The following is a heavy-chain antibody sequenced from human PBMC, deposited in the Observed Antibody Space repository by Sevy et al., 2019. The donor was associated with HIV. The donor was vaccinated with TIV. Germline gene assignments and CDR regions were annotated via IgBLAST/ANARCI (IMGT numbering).Heavy chain of an antibody. D-gene: IGHD5-18*01. V-gene: IGHV4-59*01. Sequence: SETLSLTCTVSGGSITSNYWSWIRQPPGKGLEWIGYIYSSGSSYNPSLKSRVSISMDTSKNQFSLKLNSVTAADTAVYYCARSSGYSYGYFDYWGQGTLVTVSS. J-gene: IGHJ4*02. CDR1: GGSITSNY. CDR2: IYSSGSS. CDR3: ARSSGYSYGYFDY.